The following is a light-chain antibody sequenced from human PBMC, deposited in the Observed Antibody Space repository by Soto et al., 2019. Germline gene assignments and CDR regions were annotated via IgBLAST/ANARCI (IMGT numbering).Light chain of an antibody. Sequence: EIVLTQSPATLSLSPGERATLSCRASQSISSQLDWYQQKPGQAPRLLIHDASNRATGIPARFSGSGSSTDFTLTISSLEPEDFAVYFCQQRSNWPLTFGGGTKVEIK. CDR3: QQRSNWPLT. V-gene: IGKV3-11*01. CDR2: DAS. J-gene: IGKJ4*01. CDR1: QSISSQ.